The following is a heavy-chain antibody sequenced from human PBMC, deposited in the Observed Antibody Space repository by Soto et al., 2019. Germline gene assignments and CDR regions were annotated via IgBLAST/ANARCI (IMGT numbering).Heavy chain of an antibody. CDR3: ASGVEGSSGYGYFDY. CDR1: GFTFSSYG. CDR2: IWYDGSNK. Sequence: QVQLVESGGGVVQPGRSLRLSCAASGFTFSSYGMHWVRQAPGKGLERVAVIWYDGSNKYYADSVKGRFTISRDNSKNTLYLQMNSLRAEDTAVYYCASGVEGSSGYGYFDYWGQGTLVTVSS. J-gene: IGHJ4*02. D-gene: IGHD6-13*01. V-gene: IGHV3-33*01.